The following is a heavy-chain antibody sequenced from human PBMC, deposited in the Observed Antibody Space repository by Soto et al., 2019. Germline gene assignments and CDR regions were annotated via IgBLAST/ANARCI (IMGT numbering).Heavy chain of an antibody. V-gene: IGHV1-69*02. CDR3: ARSEAVIRRQNYYYYYAMDV. Sequence: APVKASSQAPRDRFAFRSIRWARHAPRLGLEWMGRINPILSMSNYAQRFQGRATMTADKSTSTAYMVLSSLRSEDTAIYYCARSEAVIRRQNYYYYYAMDVWGQGTTVT. CDR2: INPILSMS. D-gene: IGHD1-7*01. J-gene: IGHJ6*02. CDR1: RDRFAFRS.